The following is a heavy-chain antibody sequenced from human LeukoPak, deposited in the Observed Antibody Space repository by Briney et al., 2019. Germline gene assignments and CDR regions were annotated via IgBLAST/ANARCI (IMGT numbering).Heavy chain of an antibody. D-gene: IGHD5-24*01. CDR1: GFTFSSYG. V-gene: IGHV3-33*06. J-gene: IGHJ4*02. CDR3: AKDQSGFNPYYFDS. CDR2: IWYDGSNK. Sequence: PGGSLRLSCAASGFTFSSYGMHWVRQAPGKGLEWVAVIWYDGSNKHYADSVKGRFTISRDNSKNTLYLQMNSLRAEDTAVYYCAKDQSGFNPYYFDSWGQGALVTVSS.